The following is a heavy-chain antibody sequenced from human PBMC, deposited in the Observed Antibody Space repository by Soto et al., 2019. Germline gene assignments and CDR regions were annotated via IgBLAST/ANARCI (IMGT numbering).Heavy chain of an antibody. CDR3: AKVGYSSSSFGMDV. Sequence: EVQLLESGGGLVQPGGSLRLSCAASGFTFSSYAMSWVRQAPGKGLEWVSAISGCGGSTYYADSVKGRFTISRDNSKNTLYLQMNSLRAEDTAVYYCAKVGYSSSSFGMDVWGQGTTVTVSS. J-gene: IGHJ6*02. CDR2: ISGCGGST. D-gene: IGHD6-13*01. CDR1: GFTFSSYA. V-gene: IGHV3-23*01.